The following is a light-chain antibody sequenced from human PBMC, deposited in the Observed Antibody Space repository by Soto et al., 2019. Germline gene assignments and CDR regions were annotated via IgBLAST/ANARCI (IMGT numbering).Light chain of an antibody. CDR1: TGAVTSGHY. J-gene: IGLJ1*01. CDR2: DTT. Sequence: QTVVTQEPSLTVSPGGTVTLTCGSSTGAVTSGHYPYWFQQKPGQVPRTVIYDTTNKHSWTPARFPGSLLGDKAALTLSGAQPEDEADYYCLLSYRGVGEVFGTGTKVTVL. CDR3: LLSYRGVGEV. V-gene: IGLV7-46*01.